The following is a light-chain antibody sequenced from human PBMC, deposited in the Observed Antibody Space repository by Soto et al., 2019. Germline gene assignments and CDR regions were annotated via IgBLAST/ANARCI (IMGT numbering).Light chain of an antibody. CDR1: SSDVGGYNY. CDR3: TSYTSSSTLEV. Sequence: QSALTQPASVSGSPGQSITISCTGTSSDVGGYNYVSWYQQHPGNAPKLMIYDVSYRPAGVSNLFSGSKSGNTASLTISGLQAEDEDDYYCTSYTSSSTLEVFGGGTKLTVL. CDR2: DVS. J-gene: IGLJ2*01. V-gene: IGLV2-14*01.